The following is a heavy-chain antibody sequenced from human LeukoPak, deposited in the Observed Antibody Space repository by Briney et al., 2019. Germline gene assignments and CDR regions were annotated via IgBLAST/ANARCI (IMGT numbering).Heavy chain of an antibody. J-gene: IGHJ4*02. Sequence: GGSLRLSCAASGFTFSSYWMNWARQAPGKGLEWVASINHNGNVNYYVDSVKGRFTISRDNSQNTMYLQMSSLRAEDTAVYYCAKDESFYPSFLEYWGQGTLVTVSS. CDR1: GFTFSSYW. D-gene: IGHD3-3*01. CDR2: INHNGNVN. CDR3: AKDESFYPSFLEY. V-gene: IGHV3-7*03.